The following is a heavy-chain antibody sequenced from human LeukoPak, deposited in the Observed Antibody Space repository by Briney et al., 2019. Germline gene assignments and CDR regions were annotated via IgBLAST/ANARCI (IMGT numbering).Heavy chain of an antibody. J-gene: IGHJ6*03. D-gene: IGHD5-24*01. V-gene: IGHV3-30*02. Sequence: GGSLRLSCAASGFTFNSYGMHWVGQAPGKGLEWVAFIRYDGSYEYYADSVKGRFTISRDNSKTTLYLQMNSLRSEDTAVYYCAKDGGLHLYYYYNYMDIWGKGTTVTVSS. CDR3: AKDGGLHLYYYYNYMDI. CDR2: IRYDGSYE. CDR1: GFTFNSYG.